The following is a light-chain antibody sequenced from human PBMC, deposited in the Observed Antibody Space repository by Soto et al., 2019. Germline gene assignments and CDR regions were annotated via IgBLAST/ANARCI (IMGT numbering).Light chain of an antibody. CDR3: QAHDTSLCVLVV. CDR1: SSNIGAGYD. V-gene: IGLV1-40*01. CDR2: GNI. Sequence: QAVVTQPPSVSGAPGQRVTISCTGRSSNIGAGYDVHWYQQLPGTAPKLLIYGNINRPSGVPDLFSGSRSGTSASRSITGLEAEYEGDYCCQAHDTSLCVLVVFGVGTQ. J-gene: IGLJ7*01.